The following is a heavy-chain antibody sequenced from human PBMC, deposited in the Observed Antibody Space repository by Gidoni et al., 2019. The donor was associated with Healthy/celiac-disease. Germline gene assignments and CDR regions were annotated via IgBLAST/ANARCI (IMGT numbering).Heavy chain of an antibody. J-gene: IGHJ6*02. CDR1: GFPFSSYA. Sequence: EVQLLESGGGLVQPGGSLRLSCAPSGFPFSSYALCWVRQAPGKGLEWVSAISGSGGSTYYADSVKGRFTISRDNSKNTLYLQMNSLRAEDTAVYYCAKEAYYYDSSGYEGDYYYGMDVWGQGTTVTVSS. D-gene: IGHD3-22*01. V-gene: IGHV3-23*01. CDR2: ISGSGGST. CDR3: AKEAYYYDSSGYEGDYYYGMDV.